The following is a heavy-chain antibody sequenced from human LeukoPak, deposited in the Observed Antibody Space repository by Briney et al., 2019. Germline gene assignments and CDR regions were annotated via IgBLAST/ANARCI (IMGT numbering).Heavy chain of an antibody. CDR1: GFTFSTYA. Sequence: PGGSLRLSCAASGFTFSTYAMSWVRQAPGKGLEWVSAISGRAGSTYYADSVKGRFTISRDNSKNTLFLQMNSLRAEDTAVYYCAKGGPYSSYPDIYYSGQGSLVTVSS. J-gene: IGHJ4*02. CDR2: ISGRAGST. CDR3: AKGGPYSSYPDIYY. D-gene: IGHD6-6*01. V-gene: IGHV3-23*01.